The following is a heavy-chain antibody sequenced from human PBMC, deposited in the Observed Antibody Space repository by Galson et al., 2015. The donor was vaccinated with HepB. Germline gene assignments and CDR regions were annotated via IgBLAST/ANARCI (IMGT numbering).Heavy chain of an antibody. CDR1: GYTFTGYY. Sequence: SVKVSCKASGYTFTGYYMHWVRQAPGQGLEWMGWINPNSGGTNYAQKFQGRVTMTRDTSISTAYMELSRLRSDDTAVYYCARVRGYSYGYDYWGQGTLVTVSS. V-gene: IGHV1-2*02. D-gene: IGHD5-18*01. J-gene: IGHJ4*02. CDR3: ARVRGYSYGYDY. CDR2: INPNSGGT.